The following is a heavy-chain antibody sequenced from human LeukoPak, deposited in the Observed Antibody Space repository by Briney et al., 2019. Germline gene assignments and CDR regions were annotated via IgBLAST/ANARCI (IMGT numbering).Heavy chain of an antibody. D-gene: IGHD3-16*02. J-gene: IGHJ3*02. CDR2: INPSGGST. CDR1: GGTFSSYA. Sequence: ASVKVSCKASGGTFSSYAISWVRQAPGQGLEWMGIINPSGGSTSYAQKFQGRVTMTRDMSTSTVYMELSSLRSEDTAVYYCARARAELSFDAFDIWGQGTMVTVSS. V-gene: IGHV1-46*01. CDR3: ARARAELSFDAFDI.